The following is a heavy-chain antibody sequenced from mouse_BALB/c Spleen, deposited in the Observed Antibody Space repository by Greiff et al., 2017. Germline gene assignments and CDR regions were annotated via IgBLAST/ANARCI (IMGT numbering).Heavy chain of an antibody. D-gene: IGHD2-1*01. CDR2: ILPGSGST. CDR1: GYTFSSYW. CDR3: ARYGNFWYFDV. V-gene: IGHV1-9*01. Sequence: VQLQQSGAELMKPGASVKISCKATGYTFSSYWIEWVKQRPGHGLEWIGEILPGSGSTNYNEKFKGKATFTADTSSNTAYMQLSSLTSEDSAVYDCARYGNFWYFDVWGAGTTVTVSS. J-gene: IGHJ1*01.